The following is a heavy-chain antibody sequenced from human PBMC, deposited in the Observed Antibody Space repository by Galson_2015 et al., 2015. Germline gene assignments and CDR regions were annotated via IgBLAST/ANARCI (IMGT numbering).Heavy chain of an antibody. V-gene: IGHV1-46*01. D-gene: IGHD2-15*01. CDR3: ALGYCSGGNCRRSDWFDP. J-gene: IGHJ5*02. CDR2: INLDGGST. Sequence: SVKVSCKASGYTFTNYYMHWVRQAPGQGLEWVGIINLDGGSTTDAQKFQGRATLTSDTSTSTVYMKLRSLRFEDTAMYYCALGYCSGGNCRRSDWFDPWGQGTLVTVSS. CDR1: GYTFTNYY.